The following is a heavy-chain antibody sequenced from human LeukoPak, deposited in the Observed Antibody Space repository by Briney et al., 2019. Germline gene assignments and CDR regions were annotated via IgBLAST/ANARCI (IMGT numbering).Heavy chain of an antibody. CDR3: ATDFRWGYCSSTSCSPPGY. D-gene: IGHD2-2*01. V-gene: IGHV1-24*01. CDR1: GYTLTELS. J-gene: IGHJ4*02. CDR2: FDPEDGET. Sequence: ASVKVSCKVSGYTLTELSMHWVRQAPGEGPEWMGGFDPEDGETIYAQKFQGRVTMTEDTSTDTAYMELSSLRSEDTAVYYCATDFRWGYCSSTSCSPPGYWGQGTLVTVSS.